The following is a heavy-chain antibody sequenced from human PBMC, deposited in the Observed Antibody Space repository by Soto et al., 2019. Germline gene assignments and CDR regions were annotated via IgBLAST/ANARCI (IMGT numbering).Heavy chain of an antibody. CDR3: TTGGYCSGGSCYPGFISAEYFQH. Sequence: GGSLRLSCAASGFTFSNAWMSWVRQAPGKGLEWVGRIKSKTDGGTTDYAAPVKGRFTISRDDSKNTLYLQMNSLKTEDTAVYYCTTGGYCSGGSCYPGFISAEYFQHWGQGTLVTVSS. CDR2: IKSKTDGGTT. CDR1: GFTFSNAW. V-gene: IGHV3-15*01. D-gene: IGHD2-15*01. J-gene: IGHJ1*01.